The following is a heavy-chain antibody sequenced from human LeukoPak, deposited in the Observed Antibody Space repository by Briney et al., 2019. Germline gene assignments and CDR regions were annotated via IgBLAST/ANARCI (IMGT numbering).Heavy chain of an antibody. Sequence: SGGSLRLSCVASGFRFDDYGMSWVRQAPGKGLEWVGRIKSKTDGGTTDYAAPVKGRFTISRDDSKNTLYLQMNSLKTEDTAVYYCTTGITMVRGVIHLIDYWGQGTLVTVSS. V-gene: IGHV3-15*01. J-gene: IGHJ4*02. CDR3: TTGITMVRGVIHLIDY. D-gene: IGHD3-10*01. CDR1: GFRFDDYG. CDR2: IKSKTDGGTT.